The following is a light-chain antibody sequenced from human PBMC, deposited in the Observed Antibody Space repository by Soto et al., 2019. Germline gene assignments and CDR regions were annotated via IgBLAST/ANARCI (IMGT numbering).Light chain of an antibody. CDR3: QQYNDNWPT. CDR2: GAS. CDR1: QTIRTN. J-gene: IGKJ1*01. Sequence: EIVMTQSPATLSVSPGETVTLSCRASQTIRTNLAWYQHKPGQSPRLLIYGASKRATGFPARFSGSGSGTECTLSVSSLQSEDFAVYYCQQYNDNWPTFGQGTKVEIK. V-gene: IGKV3-15*01.